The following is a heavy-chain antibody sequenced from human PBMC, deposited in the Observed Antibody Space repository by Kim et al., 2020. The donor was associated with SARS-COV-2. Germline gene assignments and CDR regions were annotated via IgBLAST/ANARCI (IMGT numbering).Heavy chain of an antibody. D-gene: IGHD1-26*01. J-gene: IGHJ3*02. CDR1: GFTFSSYS. V-gene: IGHV3-48*02. CDR3: ARAEQLLVGRDAFDI. Sequence: GGSLRLSCAASGFTFSSYSMNWVRQAPGKGLEWVSYISSSSSTIYYADSVKGRFTISRDNAKNSLYLQMNSLRDEDTAVYYCARAEQLLVGRDAFDIWGQGTMVTVSS. CDR2: ISSSSSTI.